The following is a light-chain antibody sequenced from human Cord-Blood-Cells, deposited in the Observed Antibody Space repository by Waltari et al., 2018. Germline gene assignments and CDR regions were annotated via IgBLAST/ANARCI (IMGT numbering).Light chain of an antibody. CDR1: SRDVGGYNY. V-gene: IGLV2-8*01. CDR2: EVS. Sequence: QSALTQPPSASGSPGQSVTISCTGPSRDVGGYNYVSWYQQHPGKAPKPMIYEVSKRPSGVPDRFSGSKSGNTSSLTVSGLQAEDEADYYCSSYAGSNNFGVFGGGTKLTVL. J-gene: IGLJ2*01. CDR3: SSYAGSNNFGV.